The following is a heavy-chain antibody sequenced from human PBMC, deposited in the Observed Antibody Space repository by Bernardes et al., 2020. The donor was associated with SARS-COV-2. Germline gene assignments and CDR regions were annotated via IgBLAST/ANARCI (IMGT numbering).Heavy chain of an antibody. CDR2: RKQDGSDK. V-gene: IGHV3-7*04. D-gene: IGHD3-16*01. J-gene: IGHJ4*02. CDR3: ARERGTYNRAVDY. Sequence: GGSLRLSCAASGLTFSSHWMTWVRQAPGKGLEWVANRKQDGSDKYYVDSVKGRFTISRDNARNLLYLHMASLRADDTAVYYCARERGTYNRAVDYWGQGTLVTVSS. CDR1: GLTFSSHW.